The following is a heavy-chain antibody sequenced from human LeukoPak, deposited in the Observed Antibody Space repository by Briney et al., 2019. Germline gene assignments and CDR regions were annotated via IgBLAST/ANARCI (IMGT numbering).Heavy chain of an antibody. J-gene: IGHJ4*02. CDR2: ISSSSSTI. V-gene: IGHV3-48*01. CDR1: GFTFSSYE. CDR3: ARFESYLDY. D-gene: IGHD3-9*01. Sequence: GGSLRLSCAASGFTFSSYEMNWVRQAPGKGLEWVSYISSSSSTIYYADSVKGRFTISRDNAKNSLYLQMNSLRAEDTAVYYCARFESYLDYWGQGTLVTVSS.